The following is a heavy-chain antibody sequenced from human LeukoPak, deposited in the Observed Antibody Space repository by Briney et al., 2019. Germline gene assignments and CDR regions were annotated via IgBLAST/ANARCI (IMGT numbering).Heavy chain of an antibody. D-gene: IGHD3-10*02. V-gene: IGHV3-11*01. J-gene: IGHJ6*02. Sequence: PGGSLRLSCAAPGFSFRDYYMSWIRQAPGKGLEWVSYISSSGSTIYYADSVKGRFTISRDNAKNSLYLQMNSLRAEDTAVYYCARPYYGRTYYYDLDVWGQGTTVTVSS. CDR1: GFSFRDYY. CDR2: ISSSGSTI. CDR3: ARPYYGRTYYYDLDV.